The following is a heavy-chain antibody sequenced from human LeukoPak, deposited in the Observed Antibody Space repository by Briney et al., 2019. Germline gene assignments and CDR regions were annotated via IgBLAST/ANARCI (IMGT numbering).Heavy chain of an antibody. CDR1: GGSVSSGHYY. CDR2: MFYIVTT. D-gene: IGHD4-17*01. J-gene: IGHJ4*02. CDR3: ARVQFNGDYGSYYLDY. V-gene: IGHV4-61*01. Sequence: SETLSLTCTVSGGSVSSGHYYWSWIRQPPGKGLEWIEYMFYIVTTNYNPSLKSRVTISADTSRNQFSLKLSSVTAADTAVYYCARVQFNGDYGSYYLDYWGQGTLVTVSS.